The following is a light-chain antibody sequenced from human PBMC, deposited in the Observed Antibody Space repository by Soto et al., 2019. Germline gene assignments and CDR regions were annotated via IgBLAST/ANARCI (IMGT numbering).Light chain of an antibody. CDR2: RDD. V-gene: IGLV1-44*01. CDR3: AAWDDSLDAWV. Sequence: QSVLTQPPSSSGAPGQRVTISCSGSSSNIEENPVNWYQHLPGTAPKVLINRDDQRPSGVPDRFSGSKSGTSASLAISGLQSEDESDYYCAAWDDSLDAWVFGGGTKLTVL. J-gene: IGLJ3*02. CDR1: SSNIEENP.